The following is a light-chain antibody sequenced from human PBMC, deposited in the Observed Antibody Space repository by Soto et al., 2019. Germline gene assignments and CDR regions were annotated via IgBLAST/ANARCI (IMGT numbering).Light chain of an antibody. J-gene: IGKJ4*01. Sequence: DIVMTQSPLSLPVTPGEPASISCRSSQSLLHSNGYNCLDWYVQKPGQSPQLLIYFGSNRASGVPDRFSGSGPGTDFTLKISRVEADDVGLYYCMQALQTPLTFGVGTKVEIK. CDR1: QSLLHSNGYNC. V-gene: IGKV2-28*01. CDR3: MQALQTPLT. CDR2: FGS.